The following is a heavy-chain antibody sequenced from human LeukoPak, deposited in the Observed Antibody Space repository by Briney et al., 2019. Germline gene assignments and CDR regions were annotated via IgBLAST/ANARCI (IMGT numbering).Heavy chain of an antibody. V-gene: IGHV4-59*01. CDR3: AKDLLRWSFDS. J-gene: IGHJ5*01. CDR2: IYCSECN. Sequence: SETLSLTCSVSVDSITIYYGSWMRHPPREGLEGIGYIYCSECNNYSLTRKSPVSISVYKSKKQFSLKLSSVEAADTAVYYCAKDLLRWSFDSWGQGMLVTVSS. D-gene: IGHD4-23*01. CDR1: VDSITIYY.